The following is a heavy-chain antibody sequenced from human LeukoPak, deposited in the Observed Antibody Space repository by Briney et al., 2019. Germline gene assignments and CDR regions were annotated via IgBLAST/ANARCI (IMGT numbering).Heavy chain of an antibody. CDR3: ARGGSSYEGY. V-gene: IGHV1-8*03. J-gene: IGHJ4*02. CDR1: GYTFITYE. Sequence: ASVKVSCKASGYTFITYEISWVRQATGQGLEWMGWMNPNSGNTGYAQKFQGRVIITRNTSVSTAYMELSSLRSEDTAVYFCARGGSSYEGYRGQGTLVTVSP. D-gene: IGHD6-13*01. CDR2: MNPNSGNT.